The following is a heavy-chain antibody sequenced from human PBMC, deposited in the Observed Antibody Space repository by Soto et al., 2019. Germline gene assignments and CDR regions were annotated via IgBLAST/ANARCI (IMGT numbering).Heavy chain of an antibody. D-gene: IGHD6-13*01. CDR1: GGTFSSYA. J-gene: IGHJ6*02. V-gene: IGHV1-69*13. CDR3: ARDLPTQQLVPRDDYYYGMDV. Sequence: SVKVSCKASGGTFSSYAISWARQAPGQGLEWMGGIIPIFGTANYAQKFQGRVTITADESTSTAYMELSSLRSEDTAVYYCARDLPTQQLVPRDDYYYGMDVWGQGTTVTVSS. CDR2: IIPIFGTA.